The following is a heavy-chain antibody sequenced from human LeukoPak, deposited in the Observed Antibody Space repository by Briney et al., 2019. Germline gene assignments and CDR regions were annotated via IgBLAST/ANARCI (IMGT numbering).Heavy chain of an antibody. CDR2: INSDGSST. CDR3: AKDMGYSSSSRAFDI. D-gene: IGHD6-6*01. Sequence: RGGSLRLSCAASGFTFSSYWMHWVRQAPGKGLVWVSRINSDGSSTSYADSVKGRFTISRDNAKNSLYLQMNSLRAEDMALYYCAKDMGYSSSSRAFDIWGQGTMVTVSS. V-gene: IGHV3-74*01. CDR1: GFTFSSYW. J-gene: IGHJ3*02.